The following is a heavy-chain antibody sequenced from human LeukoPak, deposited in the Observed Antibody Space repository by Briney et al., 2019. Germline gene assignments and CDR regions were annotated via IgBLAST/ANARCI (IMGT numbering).Heavy chain of an antibody. Sequence: GGSLRLSCAASGFTFSSYAMSWVRQAPGKGLEWVSAISGSGGSTYYADSVKGRFTISRDNSKNTLYLQMNSLRAEDTAVYYCAKDPNYYGSGSGSFDYWGQGTLVTVSS. CDR1: GFTFSSYA. V-gene: IGHV3-23*01. CDR2: ISGSGGST. CDR3: AKDPNYYGSGSGSFDY. J-gene: IGHJ4*02. D-gene: IGHD3-10*01.